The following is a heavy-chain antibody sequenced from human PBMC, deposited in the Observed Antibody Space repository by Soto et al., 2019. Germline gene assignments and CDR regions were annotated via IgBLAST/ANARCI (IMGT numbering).Heavy chain of an antibody. D-gene: IGHD3-16*01. CDR3: VRPNFGALTHFDF. CDR2: IFPGDSDT. Sequence: FTNYWIGWVRQTPGKGLEWMGIIFPGDSDTRYNPSFEGQVTVSADESISTAYLQWNTLKASDTAMYYCVRPNFGALTHFDFWGQGTLVTVSS. V-gene: IGHV5-51*01. CDR1: FTNYW. J-gene: IGHJ4*02.